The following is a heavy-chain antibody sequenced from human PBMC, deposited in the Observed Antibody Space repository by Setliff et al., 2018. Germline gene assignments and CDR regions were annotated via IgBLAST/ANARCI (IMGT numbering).Heavy chain of an antibody. CDR2: INPNSGGT. V-gene: IGHV1-2*02. D-gene: IGHD2-2*02. J-gene: IGHJ4*02. CDR3: VRLAAIPEPATGVLG. CDR1: GYTFTGYY. Sequence: GASVKVSCKASGYTFTGYYMHWVRQAPGQGPEWMGWINPNSGGTNYAQKFQGRVTMTRDPSISTAYMELNSLRSDDTAVYYCVRLAAIPEPATGVLGWGQGTPVTVSS.